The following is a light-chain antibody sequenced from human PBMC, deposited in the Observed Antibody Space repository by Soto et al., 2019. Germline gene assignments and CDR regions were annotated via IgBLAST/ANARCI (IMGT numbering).Light chain of an antibody. CDR1: SSDVGSYNL. CDR3: CSYAGSSTPYV. CDR2: EVS. Sequence: QSALTQPASVSGAPVQSSTISCTGTSSDVGSYNLVSWYQQHPGKAPKLMIYEVSKRPSGVSNRFSGSKSGNTASLTISGLQAEDEADYYCCSYAGSSTPYVFGTGTKVTVL. V-gene: IGLV2-23*02. J-gene: IGLJ1*01.